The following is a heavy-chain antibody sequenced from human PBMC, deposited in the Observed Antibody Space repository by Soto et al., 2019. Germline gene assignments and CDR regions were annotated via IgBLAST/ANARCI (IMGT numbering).Heavy chain of an antibody. D-gene: IGHD2-15*01. J-gene: IGHJ6*03. Sequence: SETLALTCAVCGGCFRGYYWSWIRQPPGKGLEWIGEINHSGSTNYSPSLKSRVTISVDTSKNQFSLKLSSVTAADTAVYYCARVYCSGGSCYSYYYYMDVWGKGTTVTVSS. CDR3: ARVYCSGGSCYSYYYYMDV. CDR2: INHSGST. V-gene: IGHV4-34*01. CDR1: GGCFRGYY.